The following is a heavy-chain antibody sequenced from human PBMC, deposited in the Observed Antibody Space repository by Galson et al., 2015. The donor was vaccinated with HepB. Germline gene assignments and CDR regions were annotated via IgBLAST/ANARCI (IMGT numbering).Heavy chain of an antibody. V-gene: IGHV1-2*06. Sequence: SVKVSCKASGYTFTGYYMHWVRQAPGQGLEWMGRINPNSGGTDYAQKFQGRVTMTRDTSISTAYMELSSLRSDDTAVYYCARQTTTTVIYHGMDVWGQGTTVIVSS. CDR1: GYTFTGYY. CDR3: ARQTTTTVIYHGMDV. J-gene: IGHJ6*02. D-gene: IGHD4-11*01. CDR2: INPNSGGT.